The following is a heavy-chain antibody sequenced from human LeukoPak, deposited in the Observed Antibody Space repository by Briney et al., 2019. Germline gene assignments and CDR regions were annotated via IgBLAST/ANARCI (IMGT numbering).Heavy chain of an antibody. J-gene: IGHJ4*02. CDR1: GFIFNNYW. V-gene: IGHV3-7*03. CDR2: INYGGNEN. Sequence: GGSLRLSCAASGFIFNNYWMQWVRQAPGKGLEWVANINYGGNENYHVDSVKGRFSISRDNVRNSLYLQMDSLRAEDTAVYYCTRGDPDKWGQGTLVIVSS. D-gene: IGHD2-21*02. CDR3: TRGDPDK.